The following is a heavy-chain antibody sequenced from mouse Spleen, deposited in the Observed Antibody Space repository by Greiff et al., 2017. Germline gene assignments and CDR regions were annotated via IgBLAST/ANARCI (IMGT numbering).Heavy chain of an antibody. CDR1: GYTFTSYW. J-gene: IGHJ4*01. CDR3: ASPYGNYVLAMDY. CDR2: IDPNSGGT. D-gene: IGHD2-10*02. V-gene: IGHV1-72*01. Sequence: VQLQQPGAELVKPGASVKLSCKASGYTFTSYWMHWVKQRPGRGLEWIGRIDPNSGGTKYNEKFKSKATLTVDKPSSTAYMQLSSLTSEDSAVYYCASPYGNYVLAMDYWGQGTSVTVSS.